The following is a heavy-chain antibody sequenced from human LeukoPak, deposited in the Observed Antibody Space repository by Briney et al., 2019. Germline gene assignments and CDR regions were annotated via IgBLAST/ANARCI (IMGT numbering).Heavy chain of an antibody. Sequence: SETLSLTCTVSGGSISSYYWSWIRQPPGKGLEWIGYIYYSGSTNYNPSLKSRVTISVETSKNQFSLKLSSVTAADTAVYYCARRNSSGYLYYFDYWGQGTLVTVSS. D-gene: IGHD3-22*01. CDR3: ARRNSSGYLYYFDY. CDR1: GGSISSYY. CDR2: IYYSGST. J-gene: IGHJ4*02. V-gene: IGHV4-59*08.